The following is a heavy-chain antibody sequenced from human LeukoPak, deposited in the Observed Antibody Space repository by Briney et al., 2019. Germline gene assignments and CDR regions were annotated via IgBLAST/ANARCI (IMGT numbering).Heavy chain of an antibody. Sequence: SETLSLTCAVYGGSFSGYYWSWIRQPPGKGLEWSRDINHSGSTNYNPSLKSRVTISVDTSKNQFSVKLSSVTAADTAVYYCARGLKQWLVRYYYYYYMDVWGKGTTVTVSS. J-gene: IGHJ6*03. CDR1: GGSFSGYY. D-gene: IGHD6-19*01. V-gene: IGHV4-34*01. CDR3: ARGLKQWLVRYYYYYYMDV. CDR2: INHSGST.